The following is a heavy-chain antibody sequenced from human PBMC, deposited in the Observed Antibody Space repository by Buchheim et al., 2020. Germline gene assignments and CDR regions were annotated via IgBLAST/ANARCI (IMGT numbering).Heavy chain of an antibody. CDR1: GFTFSDAW. CDR2: IKREADGGTA. Sequence: EEQLVESGGGLVKPGGSLRLSCAASGFTFSDAWMNWVRQAPGTGLEWVGRIKREADGGTAAYAAPVRGRFTLSRDDSTATLYLQMNSLRAEDTAVYYCTTSTVVSATYWYFNVWGRGTL. CDR3: TTSTVVSATYWYFNV. D-gene: IGHD2-21*02. V-gene: IGHV3-15*07. J-gene: IGHJ2*01.